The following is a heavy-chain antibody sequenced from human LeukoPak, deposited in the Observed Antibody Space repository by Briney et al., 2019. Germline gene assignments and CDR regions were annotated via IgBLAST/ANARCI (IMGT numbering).Heavy chain of an antibody. V-gene: IGHV3-30*18. J-gene: IGHJ3*01. CDR3: AKVGKGQLLEAFYV. CDR2: ISHDGTNK. CDR1: GFMFDNFG. D-gene: IGHD6-19*01. Sequence: GGSLRLSCAASGFMFDNFGMHWVRQAPGKGLEWLAVISHDGTNKYFGDFVKGRFTTSRDNSKNTVYLQMNALRPEDTATYYCAKVGKGQLLEAFYVWGQGTMVTVSP.